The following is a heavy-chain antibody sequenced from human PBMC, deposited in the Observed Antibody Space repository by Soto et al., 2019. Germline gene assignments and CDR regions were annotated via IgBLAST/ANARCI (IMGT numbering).Heavy chain of an antibody. CDR2: ISSSSSTI. V-gene: IGHV3-48*01. CDR3: AREYCSSTSCLNWVEP. D-gene: IGHD2-2*01. Sequence: GGSLRLSCAASGFTFSSYSMNWFRQAPGKGLEWVSYISSSSSTIYYADSVKGRFTISRDNAKNSLYLQMDSLRAEDTAVYYCAREYCSSTSCLNWVEPWGQGTLVTVSS. J-gene: IGHJ5*02. CDR1: GFTFSSYS.